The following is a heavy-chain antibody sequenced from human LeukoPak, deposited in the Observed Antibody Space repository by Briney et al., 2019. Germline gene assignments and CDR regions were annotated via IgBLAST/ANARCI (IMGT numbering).Heavy chain of an antibody. Sequence: GGSLRLSCAASRFTFRTYNMHWVRQAPGKGLEWVAVISNDGSDKYYADSVKGRFTTSRDNSQNTLYLQMNTLKTEDTAVYFCARDRGAFDYWGQGTLVTVSS. V-gene: IGHV3-30*19. D-gene: IGHD3-10*01. CDR3: ARDRGAFDY. CDR2: ISNDGSDK. J-gene: IGHJ4*02. CDR1: RFTFRTYN.